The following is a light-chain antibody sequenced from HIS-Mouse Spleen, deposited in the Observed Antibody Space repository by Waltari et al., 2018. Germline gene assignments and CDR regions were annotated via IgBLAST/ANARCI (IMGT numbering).Light chain of an antibody. CDR1: RSNLGSNS. CDR2: SNN. CDR3: AAWDDSLNGVV. V-gene: IGLV1-44*01. J-gene: IGLJ2*01. Sequence: QSVLTQPPSASGTPGQRVTLSCSGRRSNLGSNSLNWYQQLPGTAPKLLIYSNNQRPSGVPDRFSGSKSGTSASLAISGLQSEDEADYYCAAWDDSLNGVVFGGGTKLTVL.